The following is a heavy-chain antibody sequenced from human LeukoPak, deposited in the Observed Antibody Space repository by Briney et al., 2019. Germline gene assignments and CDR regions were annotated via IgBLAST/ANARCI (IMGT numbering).Heavy chain of an antibody. V-gene: IGHV3-21*01. J-gene: IGHJ4*02. CDR3: ARDWAEWELLGPVGYFDY. Sequence: PGGSLRLSCAASGFTFSSYSMNWVRQAPGKGLEWVSSISSSSSYIYYADSVKGRFTISRDNAKNSLYLQMNSLRAEDTAVYYCARDWAEWELLGPVGYFDYWGQGTLVTVSS. D-gene: IGHD1-26*01. CDR1: GFTFSSYS. CDR2: ISSSSSYI.